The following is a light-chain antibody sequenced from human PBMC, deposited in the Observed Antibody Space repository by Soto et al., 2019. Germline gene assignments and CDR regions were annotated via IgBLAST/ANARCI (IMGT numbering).Light chain of an antibody. J-gene: IGLJ1*01. Sequence: QAVVTQPPSASGTPGQRVTISCSGSSSNIGSNYVYWYQQLPGTAPKLLIYSNNQRPSGVPDRFSGSKSGNTASLTVSGLQAEDEADYYCSSYAGSSNVFGTGTKLTVL. CDR1: SSNIGSNY. CDR3: SSYAGSSNV. V-gene: IGLV1-47*02. CDR2: SNN.